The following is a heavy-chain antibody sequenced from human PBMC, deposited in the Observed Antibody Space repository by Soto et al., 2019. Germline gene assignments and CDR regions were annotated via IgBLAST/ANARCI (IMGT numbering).Heavy chain of an antibody. CDR1: GGSISTSGYY. D-gene: IGHD2-8*01. CDR3: ARERRTIWWFDL. J-gene: IGHJ5*02. V-gene: IGHV4-31*03. Sequence: QVQLQESGPGLVEPSQTLSLTCTVSGGSISTSGYYWSWIRQHPGKGLEWIGYIFYTGMTSYNPSLKCRATISVDTSKNQFSLNLTSVTAADTAVYYCARERRTIWWFDLWGQGTLVTVSS. CDR2: IFYTGMT.